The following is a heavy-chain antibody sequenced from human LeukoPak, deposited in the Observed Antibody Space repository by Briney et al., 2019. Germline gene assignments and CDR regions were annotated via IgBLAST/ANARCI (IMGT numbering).Heavy chain of an antibody. CDR3: VKDLERVVVANYYFDY. D-gene: IGHD2-15*01. V-gene: IGHV3-64D*09. J-gene: IGHJ4*02. CDR1: GFTFSSYA. CDR2: ISSNGGST. Sequence: PGGSLRLSCSASGFTFSSYARHGGRQAPGKGLEYVSAISSNGGSTYYADSAKGRFTISRDNSKNTLYLQMSSLRAEDTAVYYRVKDLERVVVANYYFDYWGQGTLVTVSS.